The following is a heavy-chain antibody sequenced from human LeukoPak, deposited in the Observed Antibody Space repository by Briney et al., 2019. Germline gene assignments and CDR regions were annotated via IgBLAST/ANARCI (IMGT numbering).Heavy chain of an antibody. CDR1: GFTVSSNY. Sequence: PGGSLRLSCAASGFTVSSNYMSWVRQAPGKGLEWVSVIYSGGSTYYADSVKGRFTISTDNSKNTLYLQMNSLRAEDTAVYYCARDRYYYDSSGYIPFDPWGQGTLVTVSS. CDR3: ARDRYYYDSSGYIPFDP. CDR2: IYSGGST. D-gene: IGHD3-22*01. V-gene: IGHV3-53*01. J-gene: IGHJ5*02.